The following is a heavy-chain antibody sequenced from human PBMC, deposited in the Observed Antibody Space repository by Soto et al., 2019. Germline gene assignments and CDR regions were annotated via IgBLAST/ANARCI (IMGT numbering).Heavy chain of an antibody. D-gene: IGHD2-15*01. CDR2: IYYSGST. CDR3: ARGTYGYCSGGSCYPTDY. Sequence: QVQLQESGPGLVKPSQTLSLTCTVSGGSISSGDYYWSWIRQPPGKGLEWIGYIYYSGSTYYNPSLRGRVTISGDTYKNQFSLKLSSVTAADTAVYYCARGTYGYCSGGSCYPTDYWGQGTLVTVSS. CDR1: GGSISSGDYY. V-gene: IGHV4-30-4*01. J-gene: IGHJ4*02.